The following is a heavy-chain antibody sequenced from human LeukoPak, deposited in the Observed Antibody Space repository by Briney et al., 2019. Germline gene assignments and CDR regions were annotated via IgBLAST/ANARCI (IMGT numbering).Heavy chain of an antibody. Sequence: PGGSLRLSCAASGFTFSSYSMNWVRQAPGKGLEWVSSISSSSSYIYYADSVKGRFTISRGNAKNSLYLQMNSLRAEDTAVYYCATYSSLNRREFQYWGQGTLLTVSS. J-gene: IGHJ1*01. CDR2: ISSSSSYI. CDR3: ATYSSLNRREFQY. CDR1: GFTFSSYS. D-gene: IGHD3-22*01. V-gene: IGHV3-21*01.